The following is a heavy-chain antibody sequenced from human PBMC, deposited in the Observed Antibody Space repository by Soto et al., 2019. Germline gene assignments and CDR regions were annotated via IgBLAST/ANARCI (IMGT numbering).Heavy chain of an antibody. CDR2: IIPILGIA. D-gene: IGHD6-13*01. Sequence: QVQLVQSGAEVKKPGSSVKVSCKASGGTFSSYTISWVRQAPGQGLEWMGRIIPILGIANYAQKFQARVTITADKSTSTAYMELSSLRSEDTAVYYCARDGAAASMPNYYYYYMDVWGKGTTVTVSS. V-gene: IGHV1-69*08. CDR1: GGTFSSYT. CDR3: ARDGAAASMPNYYYYYMDV. J-gene: IGHJ6*03.